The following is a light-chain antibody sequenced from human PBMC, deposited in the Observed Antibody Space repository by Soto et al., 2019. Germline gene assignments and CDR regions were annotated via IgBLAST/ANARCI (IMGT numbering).Light chain of an antibody. CDR1: SSNIGSYT. Sequence: QSVLTQPPSASGTPGQTITISCSGSSSNIGSYTVHWYQLLPGTAPKLLIYSHNQRPSGVPDRFSGSKSGNSASLAISVLQSEDEADYYCATWDDSLNSPLFGGGTKVTVL. J-gene: IGLJ2*01. CDR2: SHN. CDR3: ATWDDSLNSPL. V-gene: IGLV1-44*01.